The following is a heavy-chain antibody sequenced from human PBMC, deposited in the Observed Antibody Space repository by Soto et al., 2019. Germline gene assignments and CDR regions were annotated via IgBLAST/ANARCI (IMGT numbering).Heavy chain of an antibody. Sequence: EVQLLESGGGLVQPGGSLRLSCAASGFTFGSYAMGWVRQAPGKGLEWVSAITGNSAATNYADSVKGRFTISRDNSKDTLDLQMNSLRAEDTALYDCAKGAYSSVCRWFDPWGQGTLVTVSS. CDR1: GFTFGSYA. CDR3: AKGAYSSVCRWFDP. J-gene: IGHJ5*02. V-gene: IGHV3-23*01. D-gene: IGHD6-25*01. CDR2: ITGNSAAT.